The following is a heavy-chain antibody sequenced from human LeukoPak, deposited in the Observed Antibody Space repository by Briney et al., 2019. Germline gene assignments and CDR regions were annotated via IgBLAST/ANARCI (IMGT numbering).Heavy chain of an antibody. CDR3: ARHGRNSGAPNY. J-gene: IGHJ4*02. V-gene: IGHV4-59*08. CDR1: GGSITSYY. CDR2: IFYSGST. D-gene: IGHD6-19*01. Sequence: PPETLSLTCTVSGGSITSYYWSWIRQPPGKGLEWIGCIFYSGSTNYNPSLKSRVTISVDTSKSQFSLNLSSVTAADTAMYYCARHGRNSGAPNYWGQGTLVTVSS.